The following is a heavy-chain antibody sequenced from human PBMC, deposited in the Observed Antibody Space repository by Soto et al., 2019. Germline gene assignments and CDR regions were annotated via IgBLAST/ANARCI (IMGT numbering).Heavy chain of an antibody. Sequence: ASVKVSCKVSGNSLSKLSMYWVRQAPGKGLECMGGIDRQHGELVYAKGLQGRLTMTEDTPTDTVYMELSSLRSEDTAVYFCAAVHLPPYEFAFAGVVAGAFDYCGQGPPVTVYS. D-gene: IGHD3-16*02. V-gene: IGHV1-24*01. CDR2: IDRQHGEL. CDR1: GNSLSKLS. CDR3: AAVHLPPYEFAFAGVVAGAFDY. J-gene: IGHJ4*02.